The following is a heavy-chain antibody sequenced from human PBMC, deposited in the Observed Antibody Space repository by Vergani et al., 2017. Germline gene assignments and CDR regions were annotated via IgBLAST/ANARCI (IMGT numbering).Heavy chain of an antibody. CDR2: ISWNSGSI. CDR3: AKDISGYYDSSGYYNY. D-gene: IGHD3-22*01. Sequence: EVQLVESGGGLVQPGRSLRLSCAASGFTFDDYAMHWVRHAPGKGLEWVSGISWNSGSIGYADSVKGRFTISRDNAKNSLYLQMNSLRAEDTALYYCAKDISGYYDSSGYYNYWGQGTLVTVSS. J-gene: IGHJ4*02. V-gene: IGHV3-9*01. CDR1: GFTFDDYA.